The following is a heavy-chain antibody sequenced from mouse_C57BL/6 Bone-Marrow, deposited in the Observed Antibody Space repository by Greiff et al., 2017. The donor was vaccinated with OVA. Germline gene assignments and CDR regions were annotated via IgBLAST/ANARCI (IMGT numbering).Heavy chain of an antibody. V-gene: IGHV1-42*01. J-gene: IGHJ1*03. CDR2: INPSTGGT. Sequence: EVQLQESGPELVKPGASVKISCKASGYSFTGYYMNWVKQSPEKSLEWIGEINPSTGGTTYNQKFKAKATLTVDKSSSTAYMQLKSLTSEDSAVYYCARRGDGSSYWYFDVWGTGTTVTVSS. CDR1: GYSFTGYY. D-gene: IGHD1-1*01. CDR3: ARRGDGSSYWYFDV.